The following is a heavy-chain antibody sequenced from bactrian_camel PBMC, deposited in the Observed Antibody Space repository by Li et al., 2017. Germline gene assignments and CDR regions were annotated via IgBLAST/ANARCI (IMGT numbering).Heavy chain of an antibody. CDR3: AANMGPTRVASPCVDFRS. V-gene: IGHV3S55*01. CDR2: LREDAST. Sequence: QVQLVESGGGSVQAGGSLTVSCVVAGDTYPWYCMGWFRQAPGERREAVASLREDASTTYSDSVRGRFIISEDRSKRILNLHMNSLTPEDTGVYYCAANMGPTRVASPCVDFRSWGQGTQVTVS. J-gene: IGHJ6*01. CDR1: GDTYPWYC. D-gene: IGHD3*01.